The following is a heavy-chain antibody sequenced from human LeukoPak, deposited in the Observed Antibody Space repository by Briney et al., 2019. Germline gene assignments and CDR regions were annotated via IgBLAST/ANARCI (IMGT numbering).Heavy chain of an antibody. CDR2: IWNDGSNK. CDR1: GFTFSSYG. V-gene: IGHV3-33*01. J-gene: IGHJ4*02. Sequence: PGRSLRPSCAASGFTFSSYGIHWVRQAPGKGLEWVAVIWNDGSNKYYADSVKGRFTISRDNSKNTLYLQMNSLRAEDTAVYFCARARYGEPYCIDCWGQGTLVTVSS. D-gene: IGHD3-10*01. CDR3: ARARYGEPYCIDC.